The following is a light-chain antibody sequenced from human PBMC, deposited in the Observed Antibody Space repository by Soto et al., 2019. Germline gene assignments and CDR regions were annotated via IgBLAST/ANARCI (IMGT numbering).Light chain of an antibody. CDR2: DAS. Sequence: DFQMTQSPSTLSASVGDRVTITCRASQTISTRLDWFQQKPGKAPKLLIYDASSLESGVPQRFSGSGSGTEFTLTSSSLQTDYVSTYYCQQYHSYWTFGQGTKVEMK. CDR1: QTISTR. V-gene: IGKV1-5*01. J-gene: IGKJ1*01. CDR3: QQYHSYWT.